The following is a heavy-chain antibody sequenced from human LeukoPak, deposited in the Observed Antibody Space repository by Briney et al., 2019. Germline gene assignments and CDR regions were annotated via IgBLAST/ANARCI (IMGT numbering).Heavy chain of an antibody. CDR1: GFIFSNYA. CDR2: ISNSADST. D-gene: IGHD3-3*01. V-gene: IGHV3-23*01. CDR3: AKDCDFWSGYYDFDF. J-gene: IGHJ4*02. Sequence: PGGSLRLSCAASGFIFSNYAMSWVRQAPGKGLEWVSGISNSADSTYYAVSVKGRFTISRDNSKNTLYLQMNSLRAEDTAVYYCAKDCDFWSGYYDFDFWGRGTLVTVSS.